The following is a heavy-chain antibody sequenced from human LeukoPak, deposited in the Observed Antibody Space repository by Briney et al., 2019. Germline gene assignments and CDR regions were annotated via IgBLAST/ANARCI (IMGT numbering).Heavy chain of an antibody. Sequence: GRSLRLSCAASGFTFDDYAMHWVRQAPGKGLEWVSGISWNSGSIGYADSVKGRFTISRDNAKNSLYLQMNSLRAEDTALYYCAKDAIFGVGAEYYMDVWGKGTTVTVSS. J-gene: IGHJ6*03. CDR2: ISWNSGSI. CDR1: GFTFDDYA. V-gene: IGHV3-9*01. CDR3: AKDAIFGVGAEYYMDV. D-gene: IGHD3-3*01.